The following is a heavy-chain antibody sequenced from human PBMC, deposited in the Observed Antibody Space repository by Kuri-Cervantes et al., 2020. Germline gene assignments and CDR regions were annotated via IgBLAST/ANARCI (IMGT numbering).Heavy chain of an antibody. Sequence: SCGVYGGSFSGYYWNWIRQPPGKGLEWIGEINHSGSSNYNPSLKSRVTISVDASKNQFSLKLSSVTAADTAVYYCARGRTGKRYYYYYMDVWGKGTTVTVSS. J-gene: IGHJ6*03. V-gene: IGHV4-34*01. CDR1: GGSFSGYY. CDR3: ARGRTGKRYYYYYMDV. CDR2: INHSGSS. D-gene: IGHD1-14*01.